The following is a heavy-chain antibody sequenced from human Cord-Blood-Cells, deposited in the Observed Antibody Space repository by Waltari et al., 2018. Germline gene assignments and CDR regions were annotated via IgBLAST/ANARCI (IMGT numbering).Heavy chain of an antibody. CDR3: ARGGTAAGNDAFDI. CDR1: GYTFTGYS. V-gene: IGHV1-2*06. J-gene: IGHJ3*02. CDR2: INPNSGGT. Sequence: QVQLVQSGAEVKKPGASVKVCCKGSGYTFTGYSMHWVREAPGQGLEWMGRINPNSGGTNYAQKFQGRFTRTRDTSISTAYMELSRLRSDYTAVYYCARGGTAAGNDAFDIWGQGTMVTVSS. D-gene: IGHD6-13*01.